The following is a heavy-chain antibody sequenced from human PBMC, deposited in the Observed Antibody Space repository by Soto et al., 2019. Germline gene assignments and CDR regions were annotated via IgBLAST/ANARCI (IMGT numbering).Heavy chain of an antibody. CDR2: INHSGST. J-gene: IGHJ6*02. CDR3: ARVRLAFPYSSSWYYYYHGMDV. D-gene: IGHD6-13*01. V-gene: IGHV4-34*01. CDR1: GGSFSGYY. Sequence: PSETLSLTCAVYGGSFSGYYWSWIRQPPGKGLEWIGEINHSGSTNYNPSLKSRVTISVDTSKNQFSLKLSSVTAADTAVYYCARVRLAFPYSSSWYYYYHGMDVWGQGTTVTVPS.